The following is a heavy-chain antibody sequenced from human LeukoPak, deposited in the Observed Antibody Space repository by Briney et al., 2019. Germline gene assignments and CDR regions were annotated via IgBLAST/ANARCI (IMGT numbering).Heavy chain of an antibody. Sequence: GGSLRLSCAASGFTFSSYSMNWVRQAPGKGLEWVSSISSSSSYIYYADSVKGRFTISRDNAKNSLYLQMNSLRAEDTAVYYCAREPLGQQLVRGYFQHWGQGTLVTVSS. J-gene: IGHJ1*01. D-gene: IGHD6-13*01. V-gene: IGHV3-21*01. CDR2: ISSSSSYI. CDR3: AREPLGQQLVRGYFQH. CDR1: GFTFSSYS.